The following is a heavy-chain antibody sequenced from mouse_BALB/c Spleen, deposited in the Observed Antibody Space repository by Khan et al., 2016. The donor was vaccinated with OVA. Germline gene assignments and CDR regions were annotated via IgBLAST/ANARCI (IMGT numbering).Heavy chain of an antibody. D-gene: IGHD1-1*02. CDR2: IWGDGNT. V-gene: IGHV2-3*01. CDR3: AKGRWYYSVDY. CDR1: GFSLTSYG. J-gene: IGHJ4*01. Sequence: QVQLKESGPGLVAPSQSLSITCTVSGFSLTSYGVSWVRQPPGKGLEWLGVIWGDGNTNFHSALRSRLSTSKDNSKSQVFLKLNSLQTDDTATYDCAKGRWYYSVDYWGQGTSVTVSS.